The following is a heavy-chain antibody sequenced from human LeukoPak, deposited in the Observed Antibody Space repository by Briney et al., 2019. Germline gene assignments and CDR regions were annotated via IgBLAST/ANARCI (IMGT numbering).Heavy chain of an antibody. Sequence: GGSLRLSCAASGFTFSDFAMSWVRQAPGKGLEWASTIGGSRGSTYYADSVKGRFTISRDNSKHTLYLQMNSLRAEDTAVYYCAKTMGAIDHDYWGQGTLVTVSS. CDR3: AKTMGAIDHDY. V-gene: IGHV3-23*01. CDR1: GFTFSDFA. J-gene: IGHJ4*02. D-gene: IGHD2-2*02. CDR2: IGGSRGST.